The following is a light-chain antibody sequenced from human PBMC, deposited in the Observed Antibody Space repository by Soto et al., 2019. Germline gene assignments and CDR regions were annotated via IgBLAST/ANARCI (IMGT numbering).Light chain of an antibody. Sequence: DIQMTQSPSSLSASVGDRVTITCRASQSISGYLSWYQQKSGKAPDLMIYGASNLQSGVPSRFSGSGSGTYFTLIISSLHPEDFATYFCQESHTAGTFGQGTKLEI. CDR2: GAS. V-gene: IGKV1-39*01. J-gene: IGKJ2*01. CDR3: QESHTAGT. CDR1: QSISGY.